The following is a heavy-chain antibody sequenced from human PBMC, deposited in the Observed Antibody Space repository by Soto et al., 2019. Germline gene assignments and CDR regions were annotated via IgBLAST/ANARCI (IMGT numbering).Heavy chain of an antibody. Sequence: QVQLVQSGAEVKKPESSVRVSCKASEGTFNSYAITWVRQAPGQGLEWMGGTIPMFGTTNYAEKFQGRVTISADESTNTAYMELSSLRSEDTAVYYCTRCGIRYHSIGYYLGIDGMDVWGQGTTVIVSS. V-gene: IGHV1-69*12. J-gene: IGHJ6*02. D-gene: IGHD3-22*01. CDR2: TIPMFGTT. CDR1: EGTFNSYA. CDR3: TRCGIRYHSIGYYLGIDGMDV.